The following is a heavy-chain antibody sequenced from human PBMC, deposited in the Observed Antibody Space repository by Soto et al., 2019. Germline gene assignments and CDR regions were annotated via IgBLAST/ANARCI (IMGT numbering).Heavy chain of an antibody. CDR1: GFTFTRYS. CDR2: ISSTTNYI. J-gene: IGHJ4*02. CDR3: ARESEDLTSNFDY. V-gene: IGHV3-21*06. Sequence: GGSLRLSCAASGFTFTRYSTNWVRQAPGKGLEWVSSISSTTNYIYYGDSMKGRFTISRDNAKNSLYLEMNSLRAEDTAVYYCARESEDLTSNFDYWGQGTLVTVSS.